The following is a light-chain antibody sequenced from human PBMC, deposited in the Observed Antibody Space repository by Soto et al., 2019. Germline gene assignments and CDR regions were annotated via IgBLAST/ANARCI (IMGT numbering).Light chain of an antibody. CDR1: QSISSY. J-gene: IGKJ5*01. V-gene: IGKV1-39*01. CDR2: AAS. CDR3: QQSYTSRIT. Sequence: DLQMTQSPSSLSASVGDRVTITCLASQSISSYLNWYQQKPGKAPKLLIFAASSLQSGVPSRFSGSGSGTDFTLTVSSLQPEDSATYYCQQSYTSRITFGLGTRLEIK.